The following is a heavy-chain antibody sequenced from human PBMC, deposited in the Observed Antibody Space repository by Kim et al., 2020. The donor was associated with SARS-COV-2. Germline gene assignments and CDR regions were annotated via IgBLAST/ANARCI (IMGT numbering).Heavy chain of an antibody. D-gene: IGHD5-18*01. CDR1: GFSFRDYA. CDR2: IRTKSSGATP. Sequence: GRSLRLSCTASGFSFRDYAFNWVRQAPGKGLEWIGIIRTKSSGATPQYAASVNGRFTLSRDDSKSIAYLQMNSLQTEDTAVYYCIRGYTYGPEYWGQGALVTVSS. V-gene: IGHV3-49*04. CDR3: IRGYTYGPEY. J-gene: IGHJ4*02.